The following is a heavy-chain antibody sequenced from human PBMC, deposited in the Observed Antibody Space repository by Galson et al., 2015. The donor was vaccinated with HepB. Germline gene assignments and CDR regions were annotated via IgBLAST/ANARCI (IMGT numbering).Heavy chain of an antibody. J-gene: IGHJ4*02. CDR2: IRSKANSYAT. CDR3: TSLGDSGSYYKRSNPFDY. Sequence: SLRLSCAASGFTFSGSAMHWVRQASGKGLEWVGRIRSKANSYATAYAASVKGRFTISRDDSKNTAYLQMNSLKTEDTAVYYCTSLGDSGSYYKRSNPFDYWGQGTLVTVSS. D-gene: IGHD3-10*01. CDR1: GFTFSGSA. V-gene: IGHV3-73*01.